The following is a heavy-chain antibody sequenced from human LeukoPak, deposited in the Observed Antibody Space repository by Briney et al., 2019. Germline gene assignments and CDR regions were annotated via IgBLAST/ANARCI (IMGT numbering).Heavy chain of an antibody. V-gene: IGHV4-34*01. Sequence: SETLSLTCAVYGGSFSGYYWSWIRQPPGKGLEWIGKINHSGSTNYNPSLKSRVTISVDTSKNQFSLKLSSVTAADTAVYYCARGSIAARHLFDYWGQGTLVTVSS. D-gene: IGHD6-6*01. J-gene: IGHJ4*02. CDR1: GGSFSGYY. CDR3: ARGSIAARHLFDY. CDR2: INHSGST.